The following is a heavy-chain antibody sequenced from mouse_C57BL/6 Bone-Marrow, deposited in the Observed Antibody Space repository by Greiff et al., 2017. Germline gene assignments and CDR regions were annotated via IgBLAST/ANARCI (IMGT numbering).Heavy chain of an antibody. J-gene: IGHJ4*01. D-gene: IGHD1-1*01. Sequence: EVKLVASGGGLVKPGGSLKLSCAASGFTFSSYAMSWVRQTPEKRLEWVATISDGGSYTYYPDNVKGRFTISRDNAKNNLYLQMSHLKSEDTAMYYCARAPYYYGSRAMDYWGQGTSVTVSS. V-gene: IGHV5-4*03. CDR3: ARAPYYYGSRAMDY. CDR2: ISDGGSYT. CDR1: GFTFSSYA.